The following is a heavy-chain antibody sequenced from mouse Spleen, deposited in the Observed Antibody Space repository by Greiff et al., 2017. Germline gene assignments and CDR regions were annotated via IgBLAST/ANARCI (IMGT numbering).Heavy chain of an antibody. Sequence: EVQGVESGGDLVKPGGSLKLSCAASGFTFSSYGMSWVRQTPDKRLEWVATISSGGSYTYYPDSVKGRFTIARDNAKNTLYLQMSSLKSEDTAMYYCASLTGTGSYYFDYWGQGTTLTVSS. CDR2: ISSGGSYT. D-gene: IGHD4-1*01. J-gene: IGHJ2*01. CDR3: ASLTGTGSYYFDY. CDR1: GFTFSSYG. V-gene: IGHV5-6*01.